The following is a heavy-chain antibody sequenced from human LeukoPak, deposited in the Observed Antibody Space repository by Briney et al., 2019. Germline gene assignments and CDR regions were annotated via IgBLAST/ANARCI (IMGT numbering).Heavy chain of an antibody. Sequence: PGGSLRLSCAASGFSFSIHSMNWVRQAPGKGLEWVSYISSTSSYIYYADSVKGRFTISRDNAKNSLYLQMNSLRAEDTAVYYCATSWGSDSWDQGTLVTVSS. J-gene: IGHJ4*02. CDR2: ISSTSSYI. V-gene: IGHV3-21*01. D-gene: IGHD3-16*01. CDR3: ATSWGSDS. CDR1: GFSFSIHS.